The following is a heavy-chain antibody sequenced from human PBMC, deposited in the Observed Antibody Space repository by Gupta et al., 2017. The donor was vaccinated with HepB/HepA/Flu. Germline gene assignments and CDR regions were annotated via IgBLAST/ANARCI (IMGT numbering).Heavy chain of an antibody. CDR2: ISYDGSNK. CDR3: ARVLPRHYDDGWGTSMSMDV. CDR1: GFTFSSYA. D-gene: IGHD3-16*01. V-gene: IGHV3-30-3*01. J-gene: IGHJ6*02. Sequence: QVQLVESGGGVVQPGRSLRLSCAASGFTFSSYAMHWVRQAPGKGLEWVAVISYDGSNKYYADSVKGRFTISRDNSKNTLYLQMNSLRAEDTAVYYCARVLPRHYDDGWGTSMSMDVWGQGTTVTVSS.